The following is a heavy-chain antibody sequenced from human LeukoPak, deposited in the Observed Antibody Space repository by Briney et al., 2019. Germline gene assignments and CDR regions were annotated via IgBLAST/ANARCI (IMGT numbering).Heavy chain of an antibody. CDR2: IYYSGST. CDR1: GFTFSSYG. V-gene: IGHV4-38-2*01. D-gene: IGHD5-12*01. Sequence: PGGSLRLSCAASGFTFSSYGMSWVRQPPGKGLEWIGSIYYSGSTYYNPSLKSRVTISVDTSKNQFSLKLSSVTAADTAVYYCAPGYSGYDYFDYWGQGTLVTVSS. J-gene: IGHJ4*02. CDR3: APGYSGYDYFDY.